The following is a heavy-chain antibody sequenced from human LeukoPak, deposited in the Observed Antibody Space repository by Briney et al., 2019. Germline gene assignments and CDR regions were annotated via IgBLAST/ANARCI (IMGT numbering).Heavy chain of an antibody. J-gene: IGHJ4*02. V-gene: IGHV3-23*01. CDR3: AKDADDYVSYFDY. Sequence: GGSLRLSCAASGFTLTTYAMTWVRQAPGKGPEWVSGITASGPTTYYADSVKGRFTISRDNSKNTLYLQMNSLRAEDTAVYYCAKDADDYVSYFDYWGQGTLVTVSS. D-gene: IGHD4-17*01. CDR1: GFTLTTYA. CDR2: ITASGPTT.